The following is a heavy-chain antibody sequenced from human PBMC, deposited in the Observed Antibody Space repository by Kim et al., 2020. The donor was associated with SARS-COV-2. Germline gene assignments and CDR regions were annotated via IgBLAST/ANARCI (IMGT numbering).Heavy chain of an antibody. CDR1: GYTFTSYA. CDR3: ARVMVRGVNSLGY. CDR2: INAGNGNT. D-gene: IGHD3-10*01. J-gene: IGHJ4*02. Sequence: ASVKVSCKASGYTFTSYAMHWVRQAPGQRLEWMGWINAGNGNTKYSQKFQGRVTITRNTSASTAYMELSSLRSEDTAVYYCARVMVRGVNSLGYWGQGTLVTVSS. V-gene: IGHV1-3*01.